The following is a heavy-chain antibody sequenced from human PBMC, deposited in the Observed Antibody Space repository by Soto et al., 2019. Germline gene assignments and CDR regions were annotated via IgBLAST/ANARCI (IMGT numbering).Heavy chain of an antibody. Sequence: QVQLVESGGGVVLPGRSLRLSCAASGFAFSTYAMHWARQAPGKGLEWVAVLSYDGSIKYYADSVKGRFSISTDNSKNTLFVQMNHLRPEDTATYYCAKGFVVVTSTQRDYFYGMDAWGLGTTVTVSS. D-gene: IGHD2-21*02. CDR2: LSYDGSIK. V-gene: IGHV3-30-3*01. CDR1: GFAFSTYA. CDR3: AKGFVVVTSTQRDYFYGMDA. J-gene: IGHJ6*02.